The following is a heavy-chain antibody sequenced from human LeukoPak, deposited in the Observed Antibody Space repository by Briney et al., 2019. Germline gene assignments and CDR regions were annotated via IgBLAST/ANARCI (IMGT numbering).Heavy chain of an antibody. Sequence: GGSLRLSCAASGFTFSSYSMNWVRQAPGKGLEWVSYISSSSSTIYYADSVRGRFTISRDNSKNTLYLQMNSLRVEDTAVYFCARDPGAFPYFFDCWGQGTLVTVSS. CDR3: ARDPGAFPYFFDC. D-gene: IGHD4/OR15-4a*01. CDR1: GFTFSSYS. J-gene: IGHJ4*02. CDR2: ISSSSSTI. V-gene: IGHV3-48*01.